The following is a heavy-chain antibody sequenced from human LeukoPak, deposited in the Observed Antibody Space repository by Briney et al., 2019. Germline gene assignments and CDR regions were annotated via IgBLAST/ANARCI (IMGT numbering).Heavy chain of an antibody. J-gene: IGHJ3*02. CDR3: ARVGYSSTWHSGSAFDI. CDR2: ISNGDSTT. CDR1: GFIFSSYE. Sequence: GGSLRLSCAASGFIFSSYEMNWVRQAPGKGLEWVSYISNGDSTTKYADSVEGRFTISRDNAQNSLFLQMNSLRAEDTAVYYCARVGYSSTWHSGSAFDIWGQGTMVIVSS. D-gene: IGHD6-13*01. V-gene: IGHV3-48*03.